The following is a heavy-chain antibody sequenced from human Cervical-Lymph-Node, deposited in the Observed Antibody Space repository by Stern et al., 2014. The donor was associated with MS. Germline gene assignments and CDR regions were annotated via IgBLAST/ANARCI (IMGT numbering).Heavy chain of an antibody. V-gene: IGHV7-4-1*02. D-gene: IGHD3-3*01. J-gene: IGHJ4*02. CDR2: INTNNGVP. Sequence: VQLVESGSELRKPGASVKVSCKASGYPFTSNNINWLRQAPGQGLEWLGWINTNNGVPTYAQGFIGRFVFSVDTSVSTAYLQISSPKPEDTAIYYCARDDDSYHFDFWGQGTLVTVSS. CDR3: ARDDDSYHFDF. CDR1: GYPFTSNN.